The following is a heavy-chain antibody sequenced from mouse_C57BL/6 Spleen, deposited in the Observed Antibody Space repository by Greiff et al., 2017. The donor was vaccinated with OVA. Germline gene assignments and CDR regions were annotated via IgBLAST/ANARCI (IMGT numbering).Heavy chain of an antibody. CDR2: ISDGGSYT. D-gene: IGHD1-1*01. CDR3: ARDRYYGSGALYYFDY. CDR1: GFTFSSYA. V-gene: IGHV5-4*01. Sequence: EVQRVESGGGLVKPGGSLKLSCAASGFTFSSYAMSWVRQTPEKRLEWVATISDGGSYTYYPDNVKGRFTISRDNAKNNLYLQMSHLKSEDTAMYYCARDRYYGSGALYYFDYWGQGTTLTVSS. J-gene: IGHJ2*01.